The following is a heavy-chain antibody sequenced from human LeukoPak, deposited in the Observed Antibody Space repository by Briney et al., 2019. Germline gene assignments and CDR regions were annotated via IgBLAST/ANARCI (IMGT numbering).Heavy chain of an antibody. J-gene: IGHJ4*02. Sequence: GGSLRLSCAASGFTFSSYAMSWVRQAPGKGLEWVSAISGSGGSTYYADSVKGRFTISRDNSKNTLYLQMNSLRAEDTAVYYCAKVGTAMDSAYCGGDCYIDLDYWGQGTLVTVSS. V-gene: IGHV3-23*01. D-gene: IGHD2-21*01. CDR2: ISGSGGST. CDR1: GFTFSSYA. CDR3: AKVGTAMDSAYCGGDCYIDLDY.